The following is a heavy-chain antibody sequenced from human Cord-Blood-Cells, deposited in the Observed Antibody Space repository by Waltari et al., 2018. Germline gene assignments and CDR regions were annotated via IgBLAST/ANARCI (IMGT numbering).Heavy chain of an antibody. V-gene: IGHV3-13*01. J-gene: IGHJ3*02. Sequence: EVQLVESGGGLVQPGGSLRLSCAASGFTLSSYDMTWVRQATGKGLEWVSAIGTAGDTYYPGSVKGRFTISRENAKNSLYLQMNSLRAGDTAVYYCARSANDAFDIWGQGTMVTVSS. CDR3: ARSANDAFDI. CDR2: IGTAGDT. CDR1: GFTLSSYD.